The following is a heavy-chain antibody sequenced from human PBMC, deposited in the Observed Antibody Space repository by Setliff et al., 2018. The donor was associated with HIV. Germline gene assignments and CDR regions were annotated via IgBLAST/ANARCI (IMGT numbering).Heavy chain of an antibody. D-gene: IGHD5-12*01. CDR1: GGSLSVNK. CDR3: ARGHLVLRGTASHYIDV. V-gene: IGHV4-34*01. Sequence: PSETLSLTCAVYGGSLSVNKWNWIRQSPARGLEWIGDIDHLGNTNYNPSLRGRVTMSVDTSRSRLSLTLRYVTAADTSIYYCARGHLVLRGTASHYIDVWGEGTSVTVSS. CDR2: IDHLGNT. J-gene: IGHJ6*03.